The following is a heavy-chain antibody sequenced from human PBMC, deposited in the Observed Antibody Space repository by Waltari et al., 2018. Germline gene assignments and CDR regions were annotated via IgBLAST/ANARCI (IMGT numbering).Heavy chain of an antibody. CDR2: MHSSGTS. CDR1: GASISSSSYY. Sequence: QVQLHESGPGLVKSSETLSLTCTVSGASISSSSYYWAWIRQPPGKGLEWIASMHSSGTSDYNPALKSRLTTSVDTSKNQFSLKVSSVTAADTAVYYCARNWVGKTRRANWFDPWGQGALVTVSS. V-gene: IGHV4-39*07. CDR3: ARNWVGKTRRANWFDP. J-gene: IGHJ5*02. D-gene: IGHD1-26*01.